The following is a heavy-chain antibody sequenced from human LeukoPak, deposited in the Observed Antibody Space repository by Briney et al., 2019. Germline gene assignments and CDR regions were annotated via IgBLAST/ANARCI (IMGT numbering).Heavy chain of an antibody. V-gene: IGHV3-30-3*01. CDR1: GFTFSSYA. Sequence: PGGSLRLSCAASGFTFSSYAMHWVRQAPGKGLEWVAVISYDGSNKYYADSVKGRFTISRDNSKNTLYLQMNSLRAEDTAVYYCARDQRRGLLWFGESYYMDVWGKGTTVTVSS. J-gene: IGHJ6*03. CDR2: ISYDGSNK. CDR3: ARDQRRGLLWFGESYYMDV. D-gene: IGHD3-10*01.